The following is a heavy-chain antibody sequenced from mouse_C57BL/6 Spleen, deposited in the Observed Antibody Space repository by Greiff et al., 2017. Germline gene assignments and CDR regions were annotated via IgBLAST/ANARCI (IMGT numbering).Heavy chain of an antibody. D-gene: IGHD2-2*01. CDR1: GFSLSTSGMG. J-gene: IGHJ2*01. V-gene: IGHV8-12*01. CDR3: ARSGAGIYYVYDY. CDR2: IYWDDDK. Sequence: QVTLKVSGPGILQSSQTLSLTCSFSGFSLSTSGMGVSWIRQPSGKGLEWLAHIYWDDDKRYNPSLKSRPTISKDTSRNQVFLKNNSVDTADTATYYCARSGAGIYYVYDYWGQGTTLTVSS.